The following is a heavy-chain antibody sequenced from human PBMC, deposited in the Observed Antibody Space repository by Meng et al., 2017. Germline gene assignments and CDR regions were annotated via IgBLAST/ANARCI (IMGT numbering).Heavy chain of an antibody. D-gene: IGHD6-19*01. CDR1: GFTFSSYE. J-gene: IGHJ4*02. V-gene: IGHV4-34*01. CDR2: INHSGST. CDR3: ARKSGPSRKISIAVAGPYYFDY. Sequence: GSLRLSCAASGFTFSSYEMNWIRQPPGKGLEWIGEINHSGSTNYNPSLKSRVTISVDTSKNQFSLKLSSVTAADTAVYYCARKSGPSRKISIAVAGPYYFDYWGQGTLVTVSS.